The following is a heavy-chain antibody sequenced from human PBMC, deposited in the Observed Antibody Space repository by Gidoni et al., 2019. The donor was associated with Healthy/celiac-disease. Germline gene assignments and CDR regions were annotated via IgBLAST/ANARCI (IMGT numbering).Heavy chain of an antibody. D-gene: IGHD3-22*01. CDR2: IYYSGST. J-gene: IGHJ1*01. CDR3: ARYGSGYGGYFQH. V-gene: IGHV4-31*03. Sequence: QVQLQESGPGLVKPSQTLSLTCTVSGGPISSGGYYWSWIRQHPGNGLEWIGYIYYSGSTYYNPSLKSRVTISVDTSKNQFSLKLSSVTAADTAVYYCARYGSGYGGYFQHWGQGTLVTVSS. CDR1: GGPISSGGYY.